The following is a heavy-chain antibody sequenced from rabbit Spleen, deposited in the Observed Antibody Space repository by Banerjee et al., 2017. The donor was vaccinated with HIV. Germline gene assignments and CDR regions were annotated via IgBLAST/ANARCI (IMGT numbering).Heavy chain of an antibody. V-gene: IGHV1S7*01. CDR1: GFDFSTYG. CDR2: IDPVFGIT. D-gene: IGHD4-1*01. Sequence: QLEESGGGLVKPGGTLKLSCKASGFDFSTYGVSWVRQAPGKGLEWIGYIDPVFGITYYASWVNGRFTISSHNAQNTLYLQLNSLTAADTATYFCVREVAAKFNLWGPGTLVTVS. CDR3: VREVAAKFNL. J-gene: IGHJ4*01.